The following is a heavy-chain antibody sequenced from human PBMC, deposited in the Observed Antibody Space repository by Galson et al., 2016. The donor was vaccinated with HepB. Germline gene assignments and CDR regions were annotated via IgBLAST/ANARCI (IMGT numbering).Heavy chain of an antibody. V-gene: IGHV4-59*01. J-gene: IGHJ3*02. CDR2: MYYSGST. CDR1: GDSINDYY. D-gene: IGHD4-23*01. Sequence: EPLSLTCTVSGDSINDYYWSWIRQPPGKGLQWIGYMYYSGSTNYNPSLKSRVTISGDTSKNHFSLKLSSVTAADTAVYYCARGKRAFEIWGQGTMVTVSS. CDR3: ARGKRAFEI.